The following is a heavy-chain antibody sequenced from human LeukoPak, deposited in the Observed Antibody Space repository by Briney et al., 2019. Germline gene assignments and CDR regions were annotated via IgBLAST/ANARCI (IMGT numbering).Heavy chain of an antibody. D-gene: IGHD3-10*01. CDR3: VGKVTGSGSYYPPDFDY. V-gene: IGHV3-23*01. CDR1: GFTSSSYA. Sequence: GGSLRLSCAASGFTSSSYAMSWVRQAPGKGLEWDSAISGSGGSTYYADSVKGRFTISRDNSKNTLYLQMNSLRAEDTAVYYCVGKVTGSGSYYPPDFDYWGQGTLVTVSS. CDR2: ISGSGGST. J-gene: IGHJ4*02.